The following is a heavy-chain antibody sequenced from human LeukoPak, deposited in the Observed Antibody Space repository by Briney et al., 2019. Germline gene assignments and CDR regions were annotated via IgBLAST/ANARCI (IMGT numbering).Heavy chain of an antibody. J-gene: IGHJ4*02. CDR1: GYTFTSYG. CDR3: ASYDSSGYYYF. Sequence: GASVKVSCKPSGYTFTSYGISWVRQAPGQGLEWMGWISAYNGNTNYAQKLQGRVTMTTDTSTSTAYMELRSLRSDDTAVYYCASYDSSGYYYFWGQGTLVTVSS. CDR2: ISAYNGNT. V-gene: IGHV1-18*01. D-gene: IGHD3-22*01.